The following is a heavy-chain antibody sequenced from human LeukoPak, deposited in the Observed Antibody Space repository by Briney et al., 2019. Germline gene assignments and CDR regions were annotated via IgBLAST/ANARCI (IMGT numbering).Heavy chain of an antibody. CDR1: GGSFSGYY. CDR2: INHSGST. D-gene: IGHD1-26*01. V-gene: IGHV4-34*01. Sequence: SETLSLTCTVYGGSFSGYYWSWIRQPPGKGLEWIGEINHSGSTNYNPSLKSRVTISVDTSKNQFSLKLSSVTAADTAVYYCASSGGSYSDYWGQGTLVTVSS. J-gene: IGHJ4*02. CDR3: ASSGGSYSDY.